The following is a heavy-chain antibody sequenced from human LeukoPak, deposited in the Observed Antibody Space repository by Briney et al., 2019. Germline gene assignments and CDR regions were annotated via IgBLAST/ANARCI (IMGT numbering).Heavy chain of an antibody. CDR3: ARRYYYGSGSYYKRQSWFDP. D-gene: IGHD3-10*01. J-gene: IGHJ5*02. V-gene: IGHV4-34*01. CDR2: INHSGST. Sequence: SETLSLTCAVYGGSFSGYYWSWIRQPPGKGLEWIGEINHSGSTNYNPSLKSRVTISVDTSKNQFSLKLSSVTAADTAVYYCARRYYYGSGSYYKRQSWFDPWGQGTLVTVSS. CDR1: GGSFSGYY.